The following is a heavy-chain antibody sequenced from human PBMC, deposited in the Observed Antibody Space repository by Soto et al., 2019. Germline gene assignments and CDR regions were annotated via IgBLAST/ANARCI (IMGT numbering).Heavy chain of an antibody. CDR3: ARDRGPSSGYYPYWFDP. J-gene: IGHJ5*02. Sequence: QVQLVQSGAEVKKPGSSVKVSCKASGGTFSSYAISWVRQAPGQGLEWMGEIIPIFGTANYAQKFQGRVTITAXXSXSXAYMELGSLRSEDTAVHYCARDRGPSSGYYPYWFDPRGQGTLVTVSS. CDR2: IIPIFGTA. D-gene: IGHD3-22*01. CDR1: GGTFSSYA. V-gene: IGHV1-69*12.